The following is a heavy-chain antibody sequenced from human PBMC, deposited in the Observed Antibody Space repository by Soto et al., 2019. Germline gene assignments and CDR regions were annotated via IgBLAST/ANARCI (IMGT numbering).Heavy chain of an antibody. Sequence: RAALKVSCKACGVTFSSYAISWVRQAPGQGLEWMGGIIPIFGTANYAQKFQGRVTITADKSTSTAYMELSSLRSEDTAVYYCARDPRIAVAASNWFDPWGQGTLVTVS. D-gene: IGHD6-19*01. CDR3: ARDPRIAVAASNWFDP. V-gene: IGHV1-69*06. CDR2: IIPIFGTA. CDR1: GVTFSSYA. J-gene: IGHJ5*02.